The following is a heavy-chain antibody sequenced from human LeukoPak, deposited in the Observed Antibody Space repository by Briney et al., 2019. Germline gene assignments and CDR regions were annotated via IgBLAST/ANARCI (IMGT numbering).Heavy chain of an antibody. D-gene: IGHD4-17*01. CDR2: IYLSAST. V-gene: IGHV4-4*07. CDR1: GGSLRSYY. Sequence: SETLSLTCTVSGGSLRSYYCSWIRQSAGKGLEWIGRIYLSASTNYNPSLESRVTMSVDTSKNQFSLRLRSVTAADTAIYHCPLSSTVTAYSFDYWGPGTQVTVSS. CDR3: PLSSTVTAYSFDY. J-gene: IGHJ4*02.